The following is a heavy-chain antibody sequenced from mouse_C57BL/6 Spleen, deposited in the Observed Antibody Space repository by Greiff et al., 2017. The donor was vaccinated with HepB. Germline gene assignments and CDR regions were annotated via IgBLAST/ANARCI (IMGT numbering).Heavy chain of an antibody. V-gene: IGHV1-52*01. CDR1: GYTFTSYW. D-gene: IGHD1-1*01. CDR2: IDPSDSET. Sequence: VQLQQPGAELVRPGSSVKLSCKASGYTFTSYWMHWVKQRPIQGLEWIGNIDPSDSETHYNQKFKDKATLTVDKSSSTAYMQLSSLTSEDSAVYYCARTHYYGSSYRFDYWGQGTTLTVSS. CDR3: ARTHYYGSSYRFDY. J-gene: IGHJ2*01.